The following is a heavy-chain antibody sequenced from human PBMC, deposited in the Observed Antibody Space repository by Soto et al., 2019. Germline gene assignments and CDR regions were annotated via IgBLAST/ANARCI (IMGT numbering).Heavy chain of an antibody. V-gene: IGHV3-7*01. CDR2: IKQDGSEK. CDR1: GFPFSSYW. J-gene: IGHJ4*02. Sequence: GGSLRLSCAASGFPFSSYWMSWVRQAPGKGLEWVANIKQDGSEKYYVDSVKGRFTISRDNAKNSLYLQMNSLRAEDTAVYYCARDQPPSKEFDYWGQGNLVTVSS. CDR3: ARDQPPSKEFDY.